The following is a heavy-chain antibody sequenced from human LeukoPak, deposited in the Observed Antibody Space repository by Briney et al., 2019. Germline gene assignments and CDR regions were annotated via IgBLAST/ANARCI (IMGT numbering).Heavy chain of an antibody. Sequence: ASVKVSCKASGYTFTGYYMHWVRRAPGQGLEWMGWINPNSGGTNYAQKFQGRVTMTRDTSISTAYMELSRLRSDDTAVYYCARGYCSGGSCYPVDYWGQGTLVTVSS. J-gene: IGHJ4*02. CDR1: GYTFTGYY. V-gene: IGHV1-2*02. CDR3: ARGYCSGGSCYPVDY. D-gene: IGHD2-15*01. CDR2: INPNSGGT.